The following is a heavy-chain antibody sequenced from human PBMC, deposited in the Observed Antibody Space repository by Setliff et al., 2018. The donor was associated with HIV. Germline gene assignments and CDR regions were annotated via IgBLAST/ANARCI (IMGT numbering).Heavy chain of an antibody. Sequence: SETLSLTCAVYGGSFSGYYWSWIRQPPGKGLEWIGEINHSGSANYNPSLKSRLTISADTSKNQFSLKLSSVTAADTAVYYCASSQGYDFWSGPTGYYMDVWGKGTTVTVSS. D-gene: IGHD3-3*01. CDR1: GGSFSGYY. CDR3: ASSQGYDFWSGPTGYYMDV. CDR2: INHSGSA. V-gene: IGHV4-34*01. J-gene: IGHJ6*03.